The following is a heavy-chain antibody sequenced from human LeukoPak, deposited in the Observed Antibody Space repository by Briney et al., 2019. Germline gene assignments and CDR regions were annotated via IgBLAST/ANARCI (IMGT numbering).Heavy chain of an antibody. Sequence: GGSLRLSCAASGFTLSKFDMYWVRQAPGKGLECVSVISRSGSGDNTYYADSVKGRFTISRDNSKNTLYLQMNSLRAEDTAVYYCAKELPQYHYTVTPPYFDYWGQGTLVTVSS. CDR3: AKELPQYHYTVTPPYFDY. CDR1: GFTLSKFD. D-gene: IGHD4-11*01. J-gene: IGHJ4*02. CDR2: ISRSGSGDNT. V-gene: IGHV3-23*01.